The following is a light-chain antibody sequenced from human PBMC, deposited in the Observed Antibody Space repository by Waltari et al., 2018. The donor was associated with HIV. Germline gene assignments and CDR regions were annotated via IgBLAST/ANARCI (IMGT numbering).Light chain of an antibody. CDR2: GNN. Sequence: VSKDLRQTATLTCTGNSDNVGNQGATWLQQHQGHPPKLLFYGNNNRRSGISERFSASRSGNTASLTITGLQPEDEADYFCSAWDRSLSAVVFGGGTTLIVL. CDR1: SDNVGNQG. V-gene: IGLV10-54*04. J-gene: IGLJ2*01. CDR3: SAWDRSLSAVV.